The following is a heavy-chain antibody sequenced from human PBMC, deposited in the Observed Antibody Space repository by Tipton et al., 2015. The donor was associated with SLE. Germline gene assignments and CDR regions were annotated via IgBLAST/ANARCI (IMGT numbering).Heavy chain of an antibody. CDR3: ARAKGSGTYSSGQFDS. J-gene: IGHJ4*02. V-gene: IGHV4-59*01. D-gene: IGHD3-10*01. Sequence: TLPLTCNVSGASISSSYLSWIRQPPGKGLEWIGHIYQSGGTYYNPSLKGRVTISVDTSKNQFSLKLRSVTAADTALYYCARAKGSGTYSSGQFDSWGQGTLVTVSS. CDR2: IYQSGGT. CDR1: GASISSSY.